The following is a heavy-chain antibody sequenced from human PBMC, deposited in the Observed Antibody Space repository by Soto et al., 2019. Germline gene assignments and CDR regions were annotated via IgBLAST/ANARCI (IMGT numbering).Heavy chain of an antibody. J-gene: IGHJ6*03. CDR3: AKDLQNCSGGSCYFFQYYYYYMDV. D-gene: IGHD2-15*01. V-gene: IGHV3-30*18. CDR2: ISYDGSNK. CDR1: GFTFSSYG. Sequence: PGGSPRLSCAASGFTFSSYGMHWVRQAPGKGLEWVAVISYDGSNKYYADSVKGRFTISRDNSKNTLYLQMNSLRAEDTAVYYCAKDLQNCSGGSCYFFQYYYYYMDVWGKGTTVTVS.